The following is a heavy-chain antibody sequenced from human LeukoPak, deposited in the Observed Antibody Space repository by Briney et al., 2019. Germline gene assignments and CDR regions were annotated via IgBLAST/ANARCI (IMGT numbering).Heavy chain of an antibody. CDR3: ARETDCSSTSCYTKAFDI. Sequence: PSETLSLSCTVSGYSISSGYYWGWIRQPPGKGLEWIGSIYHSGSTYYNPSLKSRVTISVDTSKNQFSLKLSSVTAADTAVYYCARETDCSSTSCYTKAFDIWGQGTMVTVSS. D-gene: IGHD2-2*02. J-gene: IGHJ3*02. V-gene: IGHV4-38-2*02. CDR1: GYSISSGYY. CDR2: IYHSGST.